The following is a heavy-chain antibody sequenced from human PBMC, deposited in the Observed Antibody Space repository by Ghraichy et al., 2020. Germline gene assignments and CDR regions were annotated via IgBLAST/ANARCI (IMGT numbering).Heavy chain of an antibody. CDR1: GYTLTELS. Sequence: ASVKVSCKVSGYTLTELSMHWVRQAPGKGLEWMGGFDPEDGETIYAQKFQGRVTMTEDTSTDTAYMELSSLRSEDTAVYYCATGPYYYDSSNDAFDIWGQGTMVTVSS. J-gene: IGHJ3*02. CDR3: ATGPYYYDSSNDAFDI. V-gene: IGHV1-24*01. D-gene: IGHD3-22*01. CDR2: FDPEDGET.